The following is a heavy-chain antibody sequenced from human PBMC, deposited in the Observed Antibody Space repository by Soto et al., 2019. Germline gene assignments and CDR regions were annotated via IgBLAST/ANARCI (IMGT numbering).Heavy chain of an antibody. V-gene: IGHV4-59*01. CDR2: IFHSGST. CDR3: AKVRGYASGWRYFDY. J-gene: IGHJ4*02. D-gene: IGHD5-18*01. CDR1: GGSISGYY. Sequence: SETLSLTCNVSGGSISGYYWSWIRQAPGKGLQWIGYIFHSGSTSYNPSLRSRVTISVDTSKNQFSLKVNSVTAADTAVYYCAKVRGYASGWRYFDYWGQGNLVTVSS.